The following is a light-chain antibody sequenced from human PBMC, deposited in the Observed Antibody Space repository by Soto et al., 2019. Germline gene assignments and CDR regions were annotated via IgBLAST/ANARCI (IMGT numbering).Light chain of an antibody. J-gene: IGKJ2*01. V-gene: IGKV3-20*01. Sequence: EIVLTQSPGTLSLSPGERATLSCRASQSVSSTYLAWYQQKPGQPPRLLIFGASNRAAGTPDRFSGSGSETDFTLTISRLEPEDFAVYYCQQYGASPIYTFGQGTKLEIK. CDR2: GAS. CDR1: QSVSSTY. CDR3: QQYGASPIYT.